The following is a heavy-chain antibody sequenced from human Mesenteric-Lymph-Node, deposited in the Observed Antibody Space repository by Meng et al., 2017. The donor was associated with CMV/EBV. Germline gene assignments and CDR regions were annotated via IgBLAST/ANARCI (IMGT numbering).Heavy chain of an antibody. J-gene: IGHJ4*02. CDR3: AGIPPWTRDDY. CDR2: IIPILGIA. CDR1: GGTFSSYV. D-gene: IGHD3/OR15-3a*01. V-gene: IGHV1-69*10. Sequence: SVKVSCKASGGTFSSYVLSWVRQAPGQRLEWMGGIIPILGIANYAQKFQGRVTITADKSTSTAYMELSSLRSEDTAVYYCAGIPPWTRDDYWGQGTLVTVSS.